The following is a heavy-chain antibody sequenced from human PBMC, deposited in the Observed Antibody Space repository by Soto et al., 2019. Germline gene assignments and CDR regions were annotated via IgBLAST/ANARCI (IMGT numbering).Heavy chain of an antibody. CDR1: GGTFSSYA. D-gene: IGHD2-15*01. CDR2: IIPIFGTA. Sequence: QVQLVQSGAEVKKPGSSVKVSCKASGGTFSSYAISWVRQAPGQGLEWMGGIIPIFGTANYAQKFQGRVTNTADESTSTAYMELSSLRSEDTAVYYCARDQRVVVAATHAYYYYGMDVWGQGTTVTVSS. J-gene: IGHJ6*02. V-gene: IGHV1-69*12. CDR3: ARDQRVVVAATHAYYYYGMDV.